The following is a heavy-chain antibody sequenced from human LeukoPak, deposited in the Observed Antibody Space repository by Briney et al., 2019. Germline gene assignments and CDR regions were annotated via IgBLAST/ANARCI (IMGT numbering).Heavy chain of an antibody. D-gene: IGHD3-10*01. J-gene: IGHJ4*02. CDR2: ISGSGGAT. V-gene: IGHV3-23*01. CDR1: GFTFNTYG. CDR3: ARGGVDYYGSGTYYLMYYFDY. Sequence: GGSLRLSCAASGFTFNTYGMSWVRQAREKGLEWVSGISGSGGATYYADSVKGRFTISRDDPHNTLYLQMNSLRAEDTAVYFCARGGVDYYGSGTYYLMYYFDYWGQGTLVTVSS.